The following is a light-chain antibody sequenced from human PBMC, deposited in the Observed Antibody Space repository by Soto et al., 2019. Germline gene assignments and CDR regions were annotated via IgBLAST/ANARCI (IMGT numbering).Light chain of an antibody. Sequence: DIQTTQSPSSLSASVGDRVTIPCRASQSISSYLNWFQQTPGKAPKLLIYAASTLQSGVPSRFSGSGSGTDFTLTISSLQPEDFATYYCQQSYSTPYTFGQGTKVDIK. J-gene: IGKJ2*01. CDR1: QSISSY. CDR2: AAS. CDR3: QQSYSTPYT. V-gene: IGKV1-39*01.